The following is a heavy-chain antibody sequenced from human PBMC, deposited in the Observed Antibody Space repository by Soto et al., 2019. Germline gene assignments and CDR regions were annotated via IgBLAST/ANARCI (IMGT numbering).Heavy chain of an antibody. D-gene: IGHD6-6*01. V-gene: IGHV1-46*01. J-gene: IGHJ6*02. CDR3: AAGRIIAARHYYYYGMDV. CDR1: GYSFTSYY. CDR2: INPSGGST. Sequence: ASVKVSCKASGYSFTSYYMHWVRQAPGQGLEWMGIINPSGGSTSYAQKFQGRVTITADESTSTAYMELSSLRSEDTAVYYCAAGRIIAARHYYYYGMDVWGQGTTVTVSS.